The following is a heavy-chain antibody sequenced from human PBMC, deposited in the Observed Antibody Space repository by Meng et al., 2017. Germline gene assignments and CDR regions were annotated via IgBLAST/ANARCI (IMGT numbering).Heavy chain of an antibody. CDR1: GSSFTAYY. CDR3: ARDEDISAAGKLFGDY. V-gene: IGHV1-2*06. D-gene: IGHD6-13*01. J-gene: IGHJ4*02. Sequence: QVQLVQAGSEVKQPGASVKVSCQPSGSSFTAYYIPWLRQAPGQGLEWMGRIDPNSGVTEYAHKFHGRVTVTGDTSISTAYMELRRLTSDDTAVYYCARDEDISAAGKLFGDYWGQGTLVTVSS. CDR2: IDPNSGVT.